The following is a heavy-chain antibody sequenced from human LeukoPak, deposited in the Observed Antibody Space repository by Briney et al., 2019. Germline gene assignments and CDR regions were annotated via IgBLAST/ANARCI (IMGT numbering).Heavy chain of an antibody. J-gene: IGHJ6*02. CDR3: GRGPIELWLHNGIDV. CDR2: IRSRAYRGTT. V-gene: IGHV3-49*04. Sequence: GGSLRLSCSTSGFTFGDHAMRWVRQAPGKGLEWVGFIRSRAYRGTTEYAASVRDRFTISRDDYKSIAYLQMNSLKIDDTAVYFCGRGPIELWLHNGIDVWGQGTTVTVSS. D-gene: IGHD5-18*01. CDR1: GFTFGDHA.